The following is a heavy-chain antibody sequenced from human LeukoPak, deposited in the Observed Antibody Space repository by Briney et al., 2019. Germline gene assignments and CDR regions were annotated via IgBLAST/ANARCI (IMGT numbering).Heavy chain of an antibody. V-gene: IGHV4-59*08. CDR2: IYYSGGT. J-gene: IGHJ4*02. Sequence: WIGYIYYSGGTNYNPSLKSRVTISVDTSKNQISLKLSSVTAADTAVYYCARHGRQSWDYWGQGTLVTVSS. D-gene: IGHD1-26*01. CDR3: ARHGRQSWDY.